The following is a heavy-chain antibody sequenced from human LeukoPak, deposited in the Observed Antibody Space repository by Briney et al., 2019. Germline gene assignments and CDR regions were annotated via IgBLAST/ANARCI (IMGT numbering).Heavy chain of an antibody. CDR3: TKGEKKWLAGQPDY. J-gene: IGHJ4*02. CDR2: ISWNSGSG. CDR1: GFTFDDYA. Sequence: GWSLRLSCAASGFTFDDYAMQWVRQAPGKGLEWVSGISWNSGSGGYADSVKGRFTISRDNAKNSLYLQMNNLRGEDTAFYSCTKGEKKWLAGQPDYWGQGTLVTVSS. V-gene: IGHV3-9*01. D-gene: IGHD6-19*01.